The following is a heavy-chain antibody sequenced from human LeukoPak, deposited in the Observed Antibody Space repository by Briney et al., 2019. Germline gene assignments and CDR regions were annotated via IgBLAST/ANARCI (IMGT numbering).Heavy chain of an antibody. J-gene: IGHJ4*02. CDR2: IRGKAYGGTT. CDR1: GFTFGDYA. CDR3: TRVIIVGAAHFDY. V-gene: IGHV3-49*04. Sequence: PGRSLSLSCTASGFTFGDYAMSWVRQAPGKGLEWVGFIRGKAYGGTTEYAASVKGRFTFSRDDSKSIAYLHVNSLKSDDTAVYYCTRVIIVGAAHFDYWGQGTLVTVSS. D-gene: IGHD1-26*01.